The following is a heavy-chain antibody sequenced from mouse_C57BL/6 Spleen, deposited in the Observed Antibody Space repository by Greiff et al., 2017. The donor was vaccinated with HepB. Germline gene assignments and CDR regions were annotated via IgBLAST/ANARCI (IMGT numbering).Heavy chain of an antibody. Sequence: EVMLVESGGGLVKPGGSLKLSCAASGFTFSDYGMHWVRQAPEKGLEWVAYISSGGDYIYYADTVKGRFTISRDNARNTLYLQMSSLKSEDTAMYYCTREIYYDFPLYFDVWGTGTTVTVSS. D-gene: IGHD2-4*01. CDR3: TREIYYDFPLYFDV. CDR1: GFTFSDYG. V-gene: IGHV5-17*03. CDR2: ISSGGDYI. J-gene: IGHJ1*03.